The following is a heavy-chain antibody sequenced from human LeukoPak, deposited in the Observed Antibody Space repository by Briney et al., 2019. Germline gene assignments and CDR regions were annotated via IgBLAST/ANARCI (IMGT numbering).Heavy chain of an antibody. Sequence: SETLSLTCAVYGGSFSGYYWSWIRQPPGKGLEWIGEIKHSGSTNYNPSLKSRVTISVDTSKNQFSLKLSSVTAADTAVYYCARGRGYYYYYMDVWGKGTTVTVSS. D-gene: IGHD3-10*01. V-gene: IGHV4-34*01. CDR3: ARGRGYYYYYMDV. J-gene: IGHJ6*03. CDR2: IKHSGST. CDR1: GGSFSGYY.